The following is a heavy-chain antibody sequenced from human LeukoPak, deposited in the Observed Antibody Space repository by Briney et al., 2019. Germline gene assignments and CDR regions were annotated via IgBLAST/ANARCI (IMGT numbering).Heavy chain of an antibody. J-gene: IGHJ3*02. Sequence: GASVKVSCKASGYTFTSYYMHWVRQAPGQGLEWMGIINPSGGSTSYAQKFQGRVTMTRDTSTSTDYMELSSLRSEDTAVYYCARDGGPEYYYDTEHDAFDIWGQGTMVTVSS. CDR2: INPSGGST. CDR3: ARDGGPEYYYDTEHDAFDI. D-gene: IGHD3-22*01. V-gene: IGHV1-46*01. CDR1: GYTFTSYY.